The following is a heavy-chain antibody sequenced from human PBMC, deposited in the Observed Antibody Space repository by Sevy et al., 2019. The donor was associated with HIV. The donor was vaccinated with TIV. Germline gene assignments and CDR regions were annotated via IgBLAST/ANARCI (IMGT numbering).Heavy chain of an antibody. D-gene: IGHD3-22*01. CDR2: ISGSGGST. CDR1: GFTFSSYA. V-gene: IGHV3-23*01. Sequence: GGSLRLSCAASGFTFSSYAMSWVRQAPGKGLEWVSAISGSGGSTYYADSVKGRFTISRDNSKNTLYLQMNSLRAEDTAVYYCAKSQFGYDSCGYYKVKLYYYYYYMDVWGKGTTVTVSS. CDR3: AKSQFGYDSCGYYKVKLYYYYYYMDV. J-gene: IGHJ6*03.